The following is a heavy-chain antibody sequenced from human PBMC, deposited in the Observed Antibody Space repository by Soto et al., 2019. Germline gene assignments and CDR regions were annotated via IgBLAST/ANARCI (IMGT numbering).Heavy chain of an antibody. CDR1: GGSFSGYY. CDR2: INHSGST. CDR3: AGQKFRVLTGYYKGYYYYGMDV. Sequence: SETLSLTCAVYGGSFSGYYWSWIRQPPGKGLEWIGEINHSGSTNYNPSLKSRVTISVDTSKNQFSLKLSSVTAADTAVYYCAGQKFRVLTGYYKGYYYYGMDVWGQGTTVTVSS. V-gene: IGHV4-34*01. D-gene: IGHD3-9*01. J-gene: IGHJ6*02.